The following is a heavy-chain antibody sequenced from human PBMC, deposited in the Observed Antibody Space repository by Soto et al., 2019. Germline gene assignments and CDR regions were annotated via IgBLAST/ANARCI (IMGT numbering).Heavy chain of an antibody. CDR1: GFTFNYYW. D-gene: IGHD2-21*02. V-gene: IGHV3-74*01. J-gene: IGHJ4*02. CDR3: ARGGDPDY. CDR2: IQSDGSSP. Sequence: EVQLVESGGGLVQPGGSLRLSGVASGFTFNYYWRHWVRQAPGKGLVWVSGIQSDGSSPDYVDSVKGRFTISRDNAKNTLYLQMNNLRAEDTAVYYCARGGDPDYWGQGTLVTVSS.